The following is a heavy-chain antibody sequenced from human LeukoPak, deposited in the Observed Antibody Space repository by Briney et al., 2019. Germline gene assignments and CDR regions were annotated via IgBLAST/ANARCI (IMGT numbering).Heavy chain of an antibody. CDR1: GFTFSNYA. D-gene: IGHD6-13*01. Sequence: GGSLRLSCAASGFTFSNYAMSWVRQAPGKGLEWVSTISDSGGNTYYADSVKGRFTISRDNAKNTLYLQMNSLRAEDTAVYYCARATGGYSSSWSEYFQHWGQGTLVTVSS. J-gene: IGHJ1*01. CDR2: ISDSGGNT. CDR3: ARATGGYSSSWSEYFQH. V-gene: IGHV3-23*01.